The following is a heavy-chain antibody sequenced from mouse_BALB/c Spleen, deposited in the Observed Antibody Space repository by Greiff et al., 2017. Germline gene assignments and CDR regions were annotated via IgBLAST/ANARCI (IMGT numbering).Heavy chain of an antibody. Sequence: QVQLKESGPGLVQPSQSLSITCTVSGFSLTSYGVHWVRQSPGKGLEWLGVIWSGGSTDYNAAFISRLSISKDNSKSQVFFKMNSLQANDTAIYYCARTYYRYGPYYAMDYWGQGTSVTVSS. D-gene: IGHD2-14*01. CDR3: ARTYYRYGPYYAMDY. V-gene: IGHV2-2*02. CDR2: IWSGGST. J-gene: IGHJ4*01. CDR1: GFSLTSYG.